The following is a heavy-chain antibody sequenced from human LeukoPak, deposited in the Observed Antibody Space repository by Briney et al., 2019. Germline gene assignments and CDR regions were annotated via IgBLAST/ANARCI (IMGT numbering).Heavy chain of an antibody. CDR2: INPNSGGT. J-gene: IGHJ4*02. V-gene: IGHV1-2*02. Sequence: ASVKVSCKASGYTFTGYYMHWVRQAPGQGLEWMGWINPNSGGTNYAQKFQGRVTMTTDTSISTAYMELSSPRSDDTAVYYCARVGGGYSYAYYWGQGTLVTVSS. D-gene: IGHD5-18*01. CDR1: GYTFTGYY. CDR3: ARVGGGYSYAYY.